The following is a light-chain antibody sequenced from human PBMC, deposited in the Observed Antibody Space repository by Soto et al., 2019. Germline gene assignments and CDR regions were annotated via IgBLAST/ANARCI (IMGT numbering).Light chain of an antibody. CDR2: KIS. Sequence: DIVMTQTPLSSPVTLGQPASISCRSSQSLVHSDGNTYLSWLQQRPGQPPRLLISKISNRFSGVPDRLSGSGAGTDYTLKISRVEADDVGVYYCMQATQFPLCTFGQGTKLEIK. CDR1: QSLVHSDGNTY. CDR3: MQATQFPLCT. V-gene: IGKV2-24*01. J-gene: IGKJ2*02.